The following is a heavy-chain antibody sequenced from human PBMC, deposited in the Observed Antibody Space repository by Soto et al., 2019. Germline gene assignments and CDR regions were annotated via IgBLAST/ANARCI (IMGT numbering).Heavy chain of an antibody. V-gene: IGHV3-23*01. D-gene: IGHD3-10*01. Sequence: EVQLLESGGGLVQPGGSLRLSCAASGFTFSSYAMTWVRQAPGKGLEWVSAIVGSGDTAFYADSVKGRFTISRDNSKNSLFLQMNSLRAEDTAEYYCAKDMSSRSWGRWLDLWGQGTLVTVSS. CDR3: AKDMSSRSWGRWLDL. CDR2: IVGSGDTA. CDR1: GFTFSSYA. J-gene: IGHJ5*02.